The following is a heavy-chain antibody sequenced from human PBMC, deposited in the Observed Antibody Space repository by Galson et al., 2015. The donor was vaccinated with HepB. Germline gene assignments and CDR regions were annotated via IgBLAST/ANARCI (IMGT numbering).Heavy chain of an antibody. CDR2: ISAYNGNT. CDR1: GYTFTSYG. Sequence: SVKVSCKASGYTFTSYGISWVRQAPGQGLEWMGWISAYNGNTNYAQKLQGRVTMTTDTSTSTAYMELRSLSSDDTAVYYCAGKYCSSTSCAERYYYGMDVWGQGTTVTVSS. V-gene: IGHV1-18*01. J-gene: IGHJ6*02. D-gene: IGHD2-2*01. CDR3: AGKYCSSTSCAERYYYGMDV.